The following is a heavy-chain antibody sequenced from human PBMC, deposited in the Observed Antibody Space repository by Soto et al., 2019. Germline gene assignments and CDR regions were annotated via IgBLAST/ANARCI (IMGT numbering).Heavy chain of an antibody. Sequence: NPSETLSLTCTVSGGSISSSSYYWGWIRQPPGKGLEWIGSIYYSGSTYYNPSLKSRVTISVDTSKNQFSLKLSSVTAADTAVYYCASHDDYGDYVTYYGMDVWGQGTTVTVSS. D-gene: IGHD4-17*01. CDR2: IYYSGST. V-gene: IGHV4-39*01. CDR1: GGSISSSSYY. J-gene: IGHJ6*02. CDR3: ASHDDYGDYVTYYGMDV.